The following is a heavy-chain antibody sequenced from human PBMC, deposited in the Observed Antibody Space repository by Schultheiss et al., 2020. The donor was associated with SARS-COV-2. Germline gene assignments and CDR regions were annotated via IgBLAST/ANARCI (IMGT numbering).Heavy chain of an antibody. J-gene: IGHJ6*03. CDR1: GGTFSSNA. Sequence: SVKVSCKASGGTFSSNAISWVRQAPGQGLEWMGGIIPIFGTANYAQKFQGRVTITADKSTSTAYMELRSLRSEDTAVYYCAREYYDFWSGYRENFYYYYYYMDVWGKGTTVTVSS. CDR3: AREYYDFWSGYRENFYYYYYYMDV. V-gene: IGHV1-69*06. CDR2: IIPIFGTA. D-gene: IGHD3-3*01.